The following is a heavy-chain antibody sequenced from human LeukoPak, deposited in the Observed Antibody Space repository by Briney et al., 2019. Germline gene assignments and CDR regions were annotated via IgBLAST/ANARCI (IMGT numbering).Heavy chain of an antibody. D-gene: IGHD7-27*01. CDR2: INHSRDT. J-gene: IGHJ4*02. CDR1: GYSISSGYH. Sequence: SETLSLTCTVSGYSISSGYHWGWIRQPPGKGLEWIATINHSRDTYYNPSLKSRVTISVGMSKNQFSLRLSSVTAADTAVYYCARGRAWGRPANTLDYWGQGTLVTVSS. CDR3: ARGRAWGRPANTLDY. V-gene: IGHV4-38-2*02.